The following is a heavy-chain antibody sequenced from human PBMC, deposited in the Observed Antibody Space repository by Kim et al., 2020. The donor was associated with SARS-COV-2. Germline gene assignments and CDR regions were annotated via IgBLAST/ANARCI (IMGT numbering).Heavy chain of an antibody. J-gene: IGHJ4*02. D-gene: IGHD6-13*01. Sequence: ADSGKGRFTSSRDNSKSTLDRQMNSLRAEDTAVYYCAKAQYSSSWSLLDYWGQGTLVTVSS. V-gene: IGHV3-23*01. CDR3: AKAQYSSSWSLLDY.